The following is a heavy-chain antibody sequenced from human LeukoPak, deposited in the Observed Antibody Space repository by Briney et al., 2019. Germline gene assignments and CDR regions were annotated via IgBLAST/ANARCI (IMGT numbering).Heavy chain of an antibody. CDR2: IRSTANGYAT. D-gene: IGHD3-10*01. V-gene: IGHV3-73*01. CDR1: GFTFSGSA. CDR3: TGNYYGSGSYADFDY. Sequence: PRGSLRLSCAASGFTFSGSALHWVRQASGKGLECVGRIRSTANGYATAYAASVKGRFTISRDDSKNTAYLQMDSLKTEDTAVYYCTGNYYGSGSYADFDYWGQGTLVTVSS. J-gene: IGHJ4*02.